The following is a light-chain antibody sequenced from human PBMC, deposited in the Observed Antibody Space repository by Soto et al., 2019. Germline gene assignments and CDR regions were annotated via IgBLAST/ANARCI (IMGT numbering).Light chain of an antibody. V-gene: IGLV2-14*03. CDR1: SSNVGRYNY. Sequence: QSALTQPASVSGSPGQSITISCSETSSNVGRYNYVSWYQQHPGKAPKLMIYDVSNRPSGVSSRFSGSKSGNTASLNISGVLNEDEDDDYCCSSTASATLVFGGGTKLTVL. CDR2: DVS. J-gene: IGLJ3*02. CDR3: CSSTASATLV.